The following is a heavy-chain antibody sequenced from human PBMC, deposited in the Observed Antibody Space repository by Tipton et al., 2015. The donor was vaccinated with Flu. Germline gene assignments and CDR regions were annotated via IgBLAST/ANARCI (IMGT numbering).Heavy chain of an antibody. CDR2: IRSKAYGGTT. V-gene: IGHV3-49*03. CDR1: GFTFGDYA. D-gene: IGHD2-2*01. CDR3: TRDRLYCSSTSCSQEDDAFDI. Sequence: RSLRLSCTASGFTFGDYAMSWFRQAPGKGLEWVGFIRSKAYGGTTEYAASVKGRFTISRDDSKSIAYLQMNSLKTEDTAVYYCTRDRLYCSSTSCSQEDDAFDIWGQGTMVTVSS. J-gene: IGHJ3*02.